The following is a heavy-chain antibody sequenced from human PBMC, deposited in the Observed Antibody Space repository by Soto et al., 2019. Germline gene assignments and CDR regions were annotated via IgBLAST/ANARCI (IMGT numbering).Heavy chain of an antibody. V-gene: IGHV2-5*02. D-gene: IGHD5-12*01. CDR3: ARRGKVATISSEAFEI. CDR1: GISLSTAAVG. J-gene: IGHJ3*02. CDR2: IYWEDDK. Sequence: QITLKESGPTLVKPTQTLTLTCTISGISLSTAAVGVPWIRQPPGKALEWLVLIYWEDDKRYSPSLKSRLTLTEYISNTQVVLTATNMHPVDTATYLWARRGKVATISSEAFEIWGSGTGVTVSS.